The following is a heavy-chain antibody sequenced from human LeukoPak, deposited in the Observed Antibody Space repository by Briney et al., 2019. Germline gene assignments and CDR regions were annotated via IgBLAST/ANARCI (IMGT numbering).Heavy chain of an antibody. CDR2: IYYSGST. V-gene: IGHV4-39*07. CDR3: ARVWSNYYYDSSGYQDNWFDP. D-gene: IGHD3-22*01. J-gene: IGHJ5*02. CDR1: GDSISTSSYY. Sequence: PSETLPLTCSVSGDSISTSSYYWGWIRQPPGKGLEWIGTIYYSGSTYYNPSLTSRVTISVDTSKNQFSLKLSSVTAADTAVYYCARVWSNYYYDSSGYQDNWFDPWGQGTLVTVSS.